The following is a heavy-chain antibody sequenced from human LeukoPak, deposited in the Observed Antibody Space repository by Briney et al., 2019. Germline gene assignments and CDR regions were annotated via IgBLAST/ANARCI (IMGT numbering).Heavy chain of an antibody. D-gene: IGHD3-10*01. CDR3: ARGNFGSGSYFDY. Sequence: ASVKVSCMASGYTFTSYDINWVRQAPGQGLEWMGWMNPNSGDTGYVQNFQGRVTMTRRTSITTAYMELSSLRSEDTAVYYCARGNFGSGSYFDYWGQGTLVTVSS. CDR1: GYTFTSYD. J-gene: IGHJ4*02. CDR2: MNPNSGDT. V-gene: IGHV1-8*02.